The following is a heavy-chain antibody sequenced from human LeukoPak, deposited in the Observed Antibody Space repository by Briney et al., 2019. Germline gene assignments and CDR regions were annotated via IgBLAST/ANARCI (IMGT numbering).Heavy chain of an antibody. CDR1: GFTFSSYA. V-gene: IGHV3-23*01. CDR2: ISGSGGST. D-gene: IGHD6-19*01. J-gene: IGHJ3*02. CDR3: AKGGGIAVAGMVAFDI. Sequence: GGSLRLSCAASGFTFSSYAMGWVRQAPGKGLEWVSAISGSGGSTYYADSVKGRFTISRDNSKNTLYLQMNSLRAEDTAVYYCAKGGGIAVAGMVAFDIWGQGTMVTVSS.